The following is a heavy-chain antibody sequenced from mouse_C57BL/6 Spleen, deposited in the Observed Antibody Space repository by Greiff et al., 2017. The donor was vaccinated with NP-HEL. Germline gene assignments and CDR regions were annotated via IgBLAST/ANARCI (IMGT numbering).Heavy chain of an antibody. J-gene: IGHJ3*01. Sequence: VQLQQPGAELVKPGASVKLSCKASGYTFTSYWMPWVKQRPGQGLEWIGMIHPNSGSTNYNEKFKSKATLTVDKSSSTAYMQLSSLTSEDSAVYYCERPFTTEVATPFAYWGQGTLVTVSA. CDR1: GYTFTSYW. D-gene: IGHD1-1*01. CDR3: ERPFTTEVATPFAY. V-gene: IGHV1-64*01. CDR2: IHPNSGST.